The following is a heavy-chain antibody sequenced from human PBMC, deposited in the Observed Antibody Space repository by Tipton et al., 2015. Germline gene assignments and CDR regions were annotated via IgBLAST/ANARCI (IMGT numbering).Heavy chain of an antibody. D-gene: IGHD2-15*01. J-gene: IGHJ3*02. CDR1: GFTFSSYG. V-gene: IGHV3-33*06. Sequence: SLRLSCAASGFTFSSYGMHWVRQAPGKGLEWVAVIWYDGNNKYYADSVKGRFTISRDNSKNTVYLQMNSLRAEDTAIYYCAKGTDPSRWYDAFDIWGQGTLVTVSS. CDR2: IWYDGNNK. CDR3: AKGTDPSRWYDAFDI.